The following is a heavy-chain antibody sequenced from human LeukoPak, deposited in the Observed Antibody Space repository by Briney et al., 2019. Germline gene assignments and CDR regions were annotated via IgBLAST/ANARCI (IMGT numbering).Heavy chain of an antibody. CDR2: ISWNSGSI. CDR1: GFTFDDYA. D-gene: IGHD3-9*01. V-gene: IGHV3-9*01. CDR3: AKDQYYDILTGYPNNWFDP. J-gene: IGHJ5*02. Sequence: GGSLRLSCAASGFTFDDYAMHWVRQAPGKGLEWVSGISWNSGSIGYADSVKGRFTISRDNAKNSLYLQMNSLRAEDTALYYCAKDQYYDILTGYPNNWFDPWGQGTLVTVSS.